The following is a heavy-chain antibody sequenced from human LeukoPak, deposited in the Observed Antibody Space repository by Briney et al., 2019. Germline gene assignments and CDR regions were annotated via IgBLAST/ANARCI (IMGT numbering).Heavy chain of an antibody. CDR2: ISGSGGNT. CDR1: GFTFSSYA. CDR3: AKGTSGSYFA. J-gene: IGHJ5*02. V-gene: IGHV3-23*01. Sequence: GGSLRLSCAVSGFTFSSYAMSWVRQAPGKGLEWVSAISGSGGNTHYADSVKGRFTISRDNSKNTLYLQMNSLRVEDTAVYYCAKGTSGSYFAWGQGTLVTVSS. D-gene: IGHD1-26*01.